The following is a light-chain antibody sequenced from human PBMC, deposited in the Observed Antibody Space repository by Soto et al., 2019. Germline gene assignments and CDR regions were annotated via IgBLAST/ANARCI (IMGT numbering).Light chain of an antibody. Sequence: AIRMTQSPSSLSASTGDRVTITCRARQGISSYLAWYQQKPGKAPTLLISAASTLQSGVPSRFSGRGYGPDFTLTVSCLQSEDFATYYCQQYYSYPLTFGGGTKVEIK. J-gene: IGKJ4*01. CDR3: QQYYSYPLT. V-gene: IGKV1-8*01. CDR2: AAS. CDR1: QGISSY.